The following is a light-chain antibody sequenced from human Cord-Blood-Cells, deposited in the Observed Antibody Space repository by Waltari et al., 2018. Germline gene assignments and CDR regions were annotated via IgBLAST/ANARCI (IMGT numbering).Light chain of an antibody. CDR1: QSVSSN. V-gene: IGKV3-15*01. Sequence: EIVMTQSPATLSVSPGERATLSCRASQSVSSNLAWYQQKPGQAPRLLIYGASTRATGIPARFSGSGSGTEFTLTISSLQSEDFAVYYCQQYNNWPLPALTFGQGTKVEIK. J-gene: IGKJ1*01. CDR2: GAS. CDR3: QQYNNWPLPALT.